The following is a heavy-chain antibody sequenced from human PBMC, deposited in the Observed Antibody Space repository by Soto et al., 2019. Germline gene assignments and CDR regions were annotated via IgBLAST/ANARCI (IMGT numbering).Heavy chain of an antibody. J-gene: IGHJ4*02. CDR2: SYYSGST. V-gene: IGHV4-31*03. D-gene: IGHD6-19*01. CDR1: GGSISSGGYY. Sequence: SETLSLTCTVSGGSISSGGYYWSWIRQHPGKGLEWIGYSYYSGSTYYNPSLKSRVTISVDTSKNQFSLKLSSVTAADTAVYYCARDKQGAVAAERCFDYWGQGTLVTVSS. CDR3: ARDKQGAVAAERCFDY.